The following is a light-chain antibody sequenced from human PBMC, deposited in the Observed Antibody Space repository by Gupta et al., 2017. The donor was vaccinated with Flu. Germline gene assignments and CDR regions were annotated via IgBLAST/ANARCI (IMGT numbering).Light chain of an antibody. Sequence: DIQMTQYPSSLSASVGDRVAITCRASQGLSNSLAWFQQKPGKAAKSLIYAASSVQSGVSSKLSGSGSGTDFTLTISSLQPEDYATYYCRQENSYRFTFGPGTKVEIK. CDR3: RQENSYRFT. CDR1: QGLSNS. CDR2: AAS. J-gene: IGKJ3*01. V-gene: IGKV1-16*02.